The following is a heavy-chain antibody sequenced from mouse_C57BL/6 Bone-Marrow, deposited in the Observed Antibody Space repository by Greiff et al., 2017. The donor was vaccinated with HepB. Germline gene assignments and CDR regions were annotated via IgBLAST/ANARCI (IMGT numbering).Heavy chain of an antibody. CDR2: IDPSDSYT. D-gene: IGHD1-1*01. Sequence: QVQLQQPGAELVRPGTSVKLSCKASGYTFTSYWMHWVKQRPGQGLEWIGVIDPSDSYTNYNQKFKGKATLTVDTSSSTAYMQLSSLTSEDSAVYYCARKGTTVVDYFDYWGQGTTLTVSS. CDR3: ARKGTTVVDYFDY. V-gene: IGHV1-59*01. CDR1: GYTFTSYW. J-gene: IGHJ2*01.